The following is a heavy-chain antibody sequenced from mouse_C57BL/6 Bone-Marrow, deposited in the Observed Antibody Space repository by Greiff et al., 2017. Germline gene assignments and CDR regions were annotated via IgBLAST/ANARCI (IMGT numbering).Heavy chain of an antibody. Sequence: QVQLQQSGAELVRPGASVTLSCKASGYTFTDYEMHWVKQTPVHGLEWIGAIDPETGGTAYNQKFKGKAILTADKSSSTAYMELRSLTSEDSAVYYCARGDGSSYEGAWFAYWGQGTLVTVSA. CDR2: IDPETGGT. V-gene: IGHV1-15*01. CDR1: GYTFTDYE. J-gene: IGHJ3*01. D-gene: IGHD1-1*01. CDR3: ARGDGSSYEGAWFAY.